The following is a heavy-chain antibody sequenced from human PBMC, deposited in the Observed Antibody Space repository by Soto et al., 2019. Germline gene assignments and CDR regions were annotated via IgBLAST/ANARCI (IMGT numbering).Heavy chain of an antibody. CDR2: IYQSGST. V-gene: IGHV4-30-2*01. CDR3: ARGSRGYYYDSSGYYIGAFDI. Sequence: QLQLQESGSGLVKPSQTLSLTCAVSGGSISSGGYSWSWIRQPPGKGLEWIGYIYQSGSTYYNPSLKSRVTISVDRSKNQFSLKLSSVTAADTAVYYCARGSRGYYYDSSGYYIGAFDIWGQGTMVTVSS. CDR1: GGSISSGGYS. D-gene: IGHD3-22*01. J-gene: IGHJ3*02.